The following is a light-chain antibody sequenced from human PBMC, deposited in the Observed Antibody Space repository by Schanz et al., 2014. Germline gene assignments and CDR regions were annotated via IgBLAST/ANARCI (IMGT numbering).Light chain of an antibody. CDR1: SSNIGKNF. Sequence: QSELTQPPSVSVAPGQTVTISCSGSSSNIGKNFVSWYQQLPGTAPRLLIYDNNKRPSGIPDRVSASKSGTSATLAITGLQTGDEADYYCGTWDISLSAGVFGGGTKLTVL. V-gene: IGLV1-51*01. CDR2: DNN. CDR3: GTWDISLSAGV. J-gene: IGLJ3*02.